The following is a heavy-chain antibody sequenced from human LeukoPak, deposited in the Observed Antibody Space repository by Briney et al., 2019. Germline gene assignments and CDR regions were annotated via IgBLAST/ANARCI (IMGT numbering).Heavy chain of an antibody. Sequence: ASVKVSCKVSGYTLTELSMHWVRQAPGKGLEWMGGFDPEDGETIYAQKFQGRVTMTEDTSTDTAYMELSSLRSEDTAVYYCATGSGYGEKPSMDVWGQGTTVTVSS. CDR3: ATGSGYGEKPSMDV. CDR1: GYTLTELS. CDR2: FDPEDGET. D-gene: IGHD4-17*01. J-gene: IGHJ6*02. V-gene: IGHV1-24*01.